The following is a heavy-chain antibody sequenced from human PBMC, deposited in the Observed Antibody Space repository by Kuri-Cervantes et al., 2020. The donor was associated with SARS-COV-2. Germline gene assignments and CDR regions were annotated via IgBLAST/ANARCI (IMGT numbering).Heavy chain of an antibody. CDR1: GFTFNTYN. V-gene: IGHV3-73*01. J-gene: IGHJ4*02. Sequence: GESLKISCTASGFTFNTYNMKWVRQGSGKGLEWIGRVRGKAKNYATSYAASVTGRFTISRDDSKNMAYLQMNSLKTEDTAVYYCTTLIDYWGQGALVTVSS. CDR2: VRGKAKNYAT. CDR3: TTLIDY.